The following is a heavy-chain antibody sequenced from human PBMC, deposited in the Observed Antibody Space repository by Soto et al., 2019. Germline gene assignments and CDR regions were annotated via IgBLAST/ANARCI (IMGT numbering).Heavy chain of an antibody. CDR2: IYYTGSP. V-gene: IGHV4-59*08. J-gene: IGHJ6*03. Sequence: PSETLSLTSTVSGGSIRNYSWSWIRQPPGKGLEWIGHIYYTGSPNYGPSLKIRVTISIDTSKNQFSLNVNSVTAADTAVYYCARLATLGPTYYYYMDVWGEGTTVT. CDR1: GGSIRNYS. CDR3: ARLATLGPTYYYYMDV. D-gene: IGHD1-26*01.